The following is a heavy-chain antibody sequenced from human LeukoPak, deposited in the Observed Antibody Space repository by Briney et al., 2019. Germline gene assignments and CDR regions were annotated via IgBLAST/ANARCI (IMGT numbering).Heavy chain of an antibody. CDR1: GFAFSSYT. D-gene: IGHD3-10*01. CDR2: ISGSGGDT. CDR3: ARTIRGDD. V-gene: IGHV3-23*01. J-gene: IGHJ4*02. Sequence: PGGSLRLSCAASGFAFSSYTMTWVRQAPGKGLEWVSTISGSGGDTYYADSVKGRLTISRDNSKISLFLQMNSLRSEDTAVFYCARTIRGDDWGQGTLVLVSS.